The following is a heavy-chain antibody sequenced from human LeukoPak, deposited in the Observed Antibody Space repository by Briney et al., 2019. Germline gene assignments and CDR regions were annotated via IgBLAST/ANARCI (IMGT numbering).Heavy chain of an antibody. J-gene: IGHJ6*03. V-gene: IGHV3-33*06. CDR1: GFTFRSYG. CDR2: IWYDGSNK. Sequence: GGSLRLSCAASGFTFRSYGMHWVRQAPGKGLEWVAVIWYDGSNKYYADSVKGRFTISRDNSKNTLYLQMNSLRAEDTAVYYCAKKGGNYYYYYYMDVWGKGTTVIVSS. CDR3: AKKGGNYYYYYYMDV. D-gene: IGHD3-16*01.